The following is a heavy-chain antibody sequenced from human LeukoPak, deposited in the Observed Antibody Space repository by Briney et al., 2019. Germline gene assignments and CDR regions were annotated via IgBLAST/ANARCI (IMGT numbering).Heavy chain of an antibody. Sequence: GGSLRLSCSASGFTFSTYAMHWVRQAPGKGLEGVSGISSNGGTTYYADSVKGRFTISRDNSKNTLYLQMSSLRPEDTAVYYCVKDHDWGAFHIWGQGTMVTVSS. CDR1: GFTFSTYA. V-gene: IGHV3-64D*06. D-gene: IGHD7-27*01. J-gene: IGHJ3*02. CDR2: ISSNGGTT. CDR3: VKDHDWGAFHI.